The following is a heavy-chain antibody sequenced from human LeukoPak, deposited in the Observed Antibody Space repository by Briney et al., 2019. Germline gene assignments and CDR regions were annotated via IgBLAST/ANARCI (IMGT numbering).Heavy chain of an antibody. D-gene: IGHD3-9*01. CDR1: GGSISSDY. CDR3: ARAWATYYDILTGHWFDP. V-gene: IGHV4-59*01. J-gene: IGHJ5*02. CDR2: IYYSGVT. Sequence: PSETLSLTCIVSGGSISSDYWSWIRQPPGKGLEWIGYIYYSGVTNYNPSLKGRLTISVDKNQFSLKLTSVTAADTAVYYCARAWATYYDILTGHWFDPWGQGTLVTVSS.